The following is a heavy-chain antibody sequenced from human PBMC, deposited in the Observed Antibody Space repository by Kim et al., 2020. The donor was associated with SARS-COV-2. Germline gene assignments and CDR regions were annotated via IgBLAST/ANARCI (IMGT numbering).Heavy chain of an antibody. J-gene: IGHJ4*02. CDR3: AKAGDENRYYFDY. CDR2: IRDSGSGP. V-gene: IGHV3-23*01. Sequence: GGSLRLSCAASGFTFSNYAMNWVRQAPGTGLEWVSSIRDSGSGPNYADSVKGRFIISRDNSKNTVYLQMNSLRAEDTALYYCAKAGDENRYYFDYWGQGTLVTVSS. D-gene: IGHD3-10*01. CDR1: GFTFSNYA.